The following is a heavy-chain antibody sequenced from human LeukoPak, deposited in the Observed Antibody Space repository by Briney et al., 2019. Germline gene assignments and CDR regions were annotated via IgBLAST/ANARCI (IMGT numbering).Heavy chain of an antibody. J-gene: IGHJ3*02. CDR1: GGSFSGYY. V-gene: IGHV4-34*01. D-gene: IGHD3-10*01. Sequence: PSETLSLTCAVYGGSFSGYYWSWIRQPPGKGLEWIGEINHSGSTNYNPSLKSRVTISVDTSKNQISLKLSSVTAADTAVYYCARVGRGYYGSGKNAFDIWGQGTMVTVSS. CDR2: INHSGST. CDR3: ARVGRGYYGSGKNAFDI.